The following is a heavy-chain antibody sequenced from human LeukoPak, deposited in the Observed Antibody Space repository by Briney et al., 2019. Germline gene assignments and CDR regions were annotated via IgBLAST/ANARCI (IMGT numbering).Heavy chain of an antibody. J-gene: IGHJ4*02. D-gene: IGHD4-11*01. V-gene: IGHV3-7*01. CDR2: IKQDGSEK. CDR3: ARDSYSNYDY. Sequence: SGGSLSLSCAASGFTLSSYWMSWVRQAPGKGLGWVANIKQDGSEKYYVESVKGRFTISRDNAKNSLYLQRNSLRAEDTAVYYCARDSYSNYDYWGQGTLVTVSS. CDR1: GFTLSSYW.